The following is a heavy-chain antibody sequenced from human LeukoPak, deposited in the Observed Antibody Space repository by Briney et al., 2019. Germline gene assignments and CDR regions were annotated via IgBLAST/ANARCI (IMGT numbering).Heavy chain of an antibody. V-gene: IGHV3-30*03. D-gene: IGHD1-7*01. CDR3: ARAHNWKYGSFDF. Sequence: GGSLRLSCAAYGFTFSNYGMHWVCQAPGKGLEWVAVISADGTNKYCADSVKGRFTISRDNSKNILYLQMNSLRVEDTAVYYCARAHNWKYGSFDFWGQGTLVTVSS. CDR1: GFTFSNYG. CDR2: ISADGTNK. J-gene: IGHJ4*02.